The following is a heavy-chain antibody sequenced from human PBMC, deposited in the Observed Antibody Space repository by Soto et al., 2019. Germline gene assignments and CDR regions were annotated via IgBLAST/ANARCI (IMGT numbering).Heavy chain of an antibody. J-gene: IGHJ5*02. CDR1: GVNFSSYS. D-gene: IGHD4-17*01. CDR2: ISSSSSYI. CDR3: ARDTAFDP. Sequence: PGGSLRLSCAATGVNFSSYSMNWVPQAPGKGLEWVSSISSSSSYIYYADSVKGRFTISRDNAKTSLYLQMNRLRAEDTSVDYYARDTAFDPWGQGTLVTVSS. V-gene: IGHV3-21*01.